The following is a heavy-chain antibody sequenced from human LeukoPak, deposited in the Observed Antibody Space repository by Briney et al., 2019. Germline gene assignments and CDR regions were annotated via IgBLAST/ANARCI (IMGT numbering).Heavy chain of an antibody. D-gene: IGHD4-11*01. J-gene: IGHJ4*02. V-gene: IGHV4-59*08. CDR2: IYYSGST. CDR1: GGSISSYY. CDR3: ARWMATVTTPDY. Sequence: SETLSLTCTVSGGSISSYYWSWIRQPPGKGLEWIGYIYYSGSTNYNPSLKSRVTISVDTSKNQFSLKVSSVTAADTAVYYCARWMATVTTPDYWGQGTLVTVSS.